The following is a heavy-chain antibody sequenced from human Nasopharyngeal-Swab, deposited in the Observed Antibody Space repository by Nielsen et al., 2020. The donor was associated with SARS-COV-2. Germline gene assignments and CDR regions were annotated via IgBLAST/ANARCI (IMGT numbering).Heavy chain of an antibody. Sequence: GGSLRLSCAVSGFTLSTYAMHWVRQAPGKGLEWVAVISYDGSIKKSADSVEGRFTISRDNSKNTLYLQMNSLRVDDTAVYYCARGGSSGESSFDYWGQGTLVTVSA. CDR3: ARGGSSGESSFDY. CDR1: GFTLSTYA. D-gene: IGHD5-12*01. J-gene: IGHJ4*02. V-gene: IGHV3-30-3*01. CDR2: ISYDGSIK.